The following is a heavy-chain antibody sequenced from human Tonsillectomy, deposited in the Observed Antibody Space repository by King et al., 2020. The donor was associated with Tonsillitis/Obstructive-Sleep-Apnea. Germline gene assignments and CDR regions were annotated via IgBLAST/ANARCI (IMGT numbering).Heavy chain of an antibody. Sequence: QLVQSGGGLVKPGGSLRLSCAASGFTFSNAWMSWVRQAPGKGLEWVGRIKSKTDGGTTDYAAPVTGRFTISRDDSKNTLYVQMNSVKTEDTAVYYCTTASIRYFDWPDHYSYYYMDVWGKGTTVTVSS. CDR3: TTASIRYFDWPDHYSYYYMDV. CDR1: GFTFSNAW. D-gene: IGHD3-9*01. J-gene: IGHJ6*03. V-gene: IGHV3-15*01. CDR2: IKSKTDGGTT.